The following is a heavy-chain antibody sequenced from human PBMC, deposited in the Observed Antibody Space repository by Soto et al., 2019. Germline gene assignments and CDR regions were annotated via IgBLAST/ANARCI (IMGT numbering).Heavy chain of an antibody. CDR2: IIPAFGTP. CDR1: GGSLNNYA. Sequence: QVQLVQSGAEVKKPGSSVKVSCAASGGSLNNYAVSWVRRTPGQGFEWLGEIIPAFGTPNYAQKFQARVTITADVLTNTVFMELSSLRSEDTAEYYCAREGLRRGALDYWGQGSLVTVSS. CDR3: AREGLRRGALDY. D-gene: IGHD6-6*01. J-gene: IGHJ4*02. V-gene: IGHV1-69*01.